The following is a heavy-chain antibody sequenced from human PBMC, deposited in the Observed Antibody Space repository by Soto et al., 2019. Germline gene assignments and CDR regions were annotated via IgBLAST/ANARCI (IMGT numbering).Heavy chain of an antibody. V-gene: IGHV3-7*04. CDR3: ARWIRGTPDY. CDR1: GFTFSNHW. Sequence: DVQLVASGGGLVQPGGSLTLPCAVSGFTFSNHWMGWVRQTSRKGLEWVANISPDGSGKYYVDSLKGRFTISRDNAKDSLYLHMSSLGVEDTGIYHCARWIRGTPDYWGQGTLVTVSS. D-gene: IGHD3-10*01. CDR2: ISPDGSGK. J-gene: IGHJ4*02.